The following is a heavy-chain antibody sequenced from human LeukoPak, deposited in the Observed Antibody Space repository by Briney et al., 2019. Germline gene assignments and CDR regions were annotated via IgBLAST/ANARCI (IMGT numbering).Heavy chain of an antibody. CDR3: ASDGFYCGGDCYVDY. J-gene: IGHJ4*02. V-gene: IGHV4-34*01. Sequence: SETLSLTCAVYGGSFSAYYWSWIRQPPGKGLEWIGEINHSGSTNYNPSLKSRVTISVDTSKNQFSLKLSSVTAADTAVYYCASDGFYCGGDCYVDYWRQVTLVTVSS. CDR1: GGSFSAYY. D-gene: IGHD2-21*02. CDR2: INHSGST.